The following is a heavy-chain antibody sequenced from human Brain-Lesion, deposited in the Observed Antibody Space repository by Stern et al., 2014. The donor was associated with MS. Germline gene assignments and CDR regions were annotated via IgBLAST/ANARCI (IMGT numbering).Heavy chain of an antibody. Sequence: VQLVESGPGLVKPSQTLSLTCTVSGDSITSGGYYWSWIRQHPGRGLEGIGYIYYSGATFYNPSLKSRVTISLDTSQNQCSLRLSSVTAADTAIYYCARDWSGTSIHLAPAYGGHIRFDPWGQGILVTVSS. V-gene: IGHV4-31*03. CDR1: GDSITSGGYY. J-gene: IGHJ5*02. CDR2: IYYSGAT. D-gene: IGHD5-18*01. CDR3: ARDWSGTSIHLAPAYGGHIRFDP.